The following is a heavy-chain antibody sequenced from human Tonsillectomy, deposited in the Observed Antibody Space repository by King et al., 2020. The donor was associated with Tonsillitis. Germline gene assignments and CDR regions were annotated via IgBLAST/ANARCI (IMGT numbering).Heavy chain of an antibody. J-gene: IGHJ4*02. CDR1: GGTFSSSA. CDR3: ARGRGSGWYYFNY. CDR2: IIPIIGTA. D-gene: IGHD6-19*01. V-gene: IGHV1-69*01. Sequence: VQLVESGAEVKKPGSSVKVSCKASGGTFSSSAISWVRQATGQGLEWMGGIIPIIGTANYAQKFQGRVTITADESTSTAYMELSSLRSEDTAVYYCARGRGSGWYYFNYWGQGTLVTVSS.